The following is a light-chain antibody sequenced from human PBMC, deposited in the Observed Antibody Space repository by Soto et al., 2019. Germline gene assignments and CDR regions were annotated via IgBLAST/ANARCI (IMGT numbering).Light chain of an antibody. CDR2: GAS. J-gene: IGKJ1*01. CDR1: QSVTSTY. CDR3: QQYAYPPWT. V-gene: IGKV3-20*01. Sequence: DTVLTQSPGTLSLSPGERATLSCRASQSVTSTYLAWYQQKPGQAPRLLIYGASTRATGIPDRFSGGGSGTEFTLTISRLEPEDFAVYYCQQYAYPPWTFGHGTKVEV.